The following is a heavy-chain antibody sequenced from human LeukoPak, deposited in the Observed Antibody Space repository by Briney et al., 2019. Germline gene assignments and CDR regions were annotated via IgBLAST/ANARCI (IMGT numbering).Heavy chain of an antibody. J-gene: IGHJ4*02. CDR1: GYTFTSYY. CDR3: ARPGYCSGGSCYSDY. CDR2: INPSGGST. Sequence: EASVKVSCMASGYTFTSYYMHWVRQAPGQGLEWMGIINPSGGSTSYAQKFQGRVTMTRDTSTSTVYMELSSLRSEDTAVYYCARPGYCSGGSCYSDYWGQGTLVTVSS. V-gene: IGHV1-46*03. D-gene: IGHD2-15*01.